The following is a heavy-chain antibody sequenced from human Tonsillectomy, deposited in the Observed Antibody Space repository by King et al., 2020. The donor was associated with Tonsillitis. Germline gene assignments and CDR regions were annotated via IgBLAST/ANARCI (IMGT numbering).Heavy chain of an antibody. Sequence: VQLVESGGGLVQPGKSLRLSCAASGFTFDDYAMHWVRQAPGKGLEWVAGISWNSGSIVYADSMQGRFTISRDNAKNSLYLQINTLRSEDTALYYCAKDGVNGETLVRGTYFDYWGQGTLVTVSS. CDR1: GFTFDDYA. V-gene: IGHV3-9*01. CDR2: ISWNSGSI. CDR3: AKDGVNGETLVRGTYFDY. J-gene: IGHJ4*02. D-gene: IGHD3-10*01.